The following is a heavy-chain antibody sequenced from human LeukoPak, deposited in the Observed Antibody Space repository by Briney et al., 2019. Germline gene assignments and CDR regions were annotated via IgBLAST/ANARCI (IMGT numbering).Heavy chain of an antibody. CDR1: GFTFSNAW. CDR3: STTYYYDSSEGY. J-gene: IGHJ4*02. CDR2: IRSKTDGGTT. D-gene: IGHD3-22*01. Sequence: PGGSLRLSCAASGFTFSNAWMNWVRQAPGKGLEWVGRIRSKTDGGTTDYAAPVKGRFTISRDDSKNTLYLQMNSLKTEDTAVYYCSTTYYYDSSEGYWGQGTLVTVSS. V-gene: IGHV3-15*07.